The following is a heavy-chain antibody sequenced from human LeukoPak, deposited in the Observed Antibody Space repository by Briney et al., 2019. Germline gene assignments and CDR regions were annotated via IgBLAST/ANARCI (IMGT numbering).Heavy chain of an antibody. Sequence: APVKISCKASGYTSTDYYMHWVRQAPGQGLEWMGWIKPDSGDTHYVQKFQGRVTMTRDTSITTAYMELRLSSDDTAVYYCARFDQDWGTFDYWGQGTGVT. V-gene: IGHV1-2*02. CDR2: IKPDSGDT. CDR1: GYTSTDYY. J-gene: IGHJ4*02. CDR3: ARFDQDWGTFDY. D-gene: IGHD3-16*01.